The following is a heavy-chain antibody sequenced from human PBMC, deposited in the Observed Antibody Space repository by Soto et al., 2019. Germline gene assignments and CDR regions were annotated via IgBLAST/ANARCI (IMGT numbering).Heavy chain of an antibody. CDR1: GFIFSSHT. V-gene: IGHV3-21*02. J-gene: IGHJ4*02. D-gene: IGHD5-12*01. Sequence: EVQLVESGGGLVKPGGSLRLSCAASGFIFSSHTMNWVRQVPGKGLEWVSSISASGTNIYYADSLKGRFTISRDNAYNSLYLQVSSLRAEDTAVYYCARGWLRDPWMYWGQGTLVTVSS. CDR2: ISASGTNI. CDR3: ARGWLRDPWMY.